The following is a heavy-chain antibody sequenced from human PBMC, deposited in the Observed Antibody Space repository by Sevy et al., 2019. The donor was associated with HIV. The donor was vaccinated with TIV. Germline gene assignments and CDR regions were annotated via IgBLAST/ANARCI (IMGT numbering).Heavy chain of an antibody. J-gene: IGHJ3*02. D-gene: IGHD3-22*01. CDR2: ISYDGSNK. V-gene: IGHV3-30-3*01. Sequence: GGSLRLSCAASGFTFSSYAMHWVRQAPGKGLEWVAVISYDGSNKYYADSVKGRFTISRDNSKNTLYLQMNSLRAEDTAVYDCAREASYYYDSSGAFDIWGQGTMVTVSS. CDR3: AREASYYYDSSGAFDI. CDR1: GFTFSSYA.